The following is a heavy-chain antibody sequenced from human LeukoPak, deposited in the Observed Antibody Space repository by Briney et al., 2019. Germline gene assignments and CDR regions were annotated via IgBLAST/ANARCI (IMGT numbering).Heavy chain of an antibody. D-gene: IGHD2-15*01. J-gene: IGHJ3*02. CDR3: ARRERSGGSVHAFDI. V-gene: IGHV4-59*08. Sequence: ETLSLTCTVSGGSISSYYWSWIRQPLGKGLEWIGYIYYSGSTNYNPSLKSRVTISVDTSKNQFSLKLSSVTAADTAVYYCARRERSGGSVHAFDIWGQGTMVTVSS. CDR1: GGSISSYY. CDR2: IYYSGST.